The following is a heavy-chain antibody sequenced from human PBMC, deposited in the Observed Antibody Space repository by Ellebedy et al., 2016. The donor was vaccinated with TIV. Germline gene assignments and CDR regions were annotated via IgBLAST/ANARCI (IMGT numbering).Heavy chain of an antibody. J-gene: IGHJ6*02. D-gene: IGHD1-1*01. V-gene: IGHV3-23*01. CDR3: VKGSGTMDV. Sequence: GESLKISCADSGFTFDTYAMSWVRQAPGKGLEWVSGISSGGITYYADSVRGRFTISRDNSKTTLYLQMNSLRAEDTATYYCVKGSGTMDVWGQGTTVTVSS. CDR1: GFTFDTYA. CDR2: ISSGGIT.